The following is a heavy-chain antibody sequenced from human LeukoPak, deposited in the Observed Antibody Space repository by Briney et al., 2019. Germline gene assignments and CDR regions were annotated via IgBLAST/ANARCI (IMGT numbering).Heavy chain of an antibody. CDR3: ARGPHTGVNYYDSSGHYY. CDR1: GGSFSGYY. J-gene: IGHJ4*02. Sequence: SETLSLTCAVYGGSFSGYYWSWIRQPPGKGLEWIGEINHSGSTNYNPSLKSRVTISVDTSKNQFSLKLSSVTAADTAVYYCARGPHTGVNYYDSSGHYYWGQGTLVTVSS. V-gene: IGHV4-34*01. D-gene: IGHD3-22*01. CDR2: INHSGST.